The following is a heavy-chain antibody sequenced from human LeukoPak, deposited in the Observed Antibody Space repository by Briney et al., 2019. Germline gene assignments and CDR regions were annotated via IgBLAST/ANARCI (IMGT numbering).Heavy chain of an antibody. J-gene: IGHJ4*02. CDR1: GGSFSGYY. CDR3: ARTSFSGYIWFGEQFFDY. D-gene: IGHD3-10*01. Sequence: SETLSLTCAVYGGSFSGYYWSWIRQPPGKGLEWIGEINHSGSTNYNPSLKSRVTISVDTSKNQFSLKLSSVTAADTAVYYCARTSFSGYIWFGEQFFDYWGQGTLVTVSS. CDR2: INHSGST. V-gene: IGHV4-34*01.